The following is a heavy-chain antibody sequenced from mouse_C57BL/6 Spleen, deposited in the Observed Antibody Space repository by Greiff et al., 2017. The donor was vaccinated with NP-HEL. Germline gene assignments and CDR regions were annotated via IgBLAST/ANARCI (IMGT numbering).Heavy chain of an antibody. CDR2: IDPSDSET. J-gene: IGHJ3*02. D-gene: IGHD4-1*01. Sequence: VQLQQSGAELVRPGSSVKLSCKASGYTFTSYWMHWVKQRPIQGLEWIGNIDPSDSETHYNQKFKDKATLTVDKSSSTAYMQLSSLPSEDSAVYYCARRGWDVWGQGTLVTVSA. CDR1: GYTFTSYW. CDR3: ARRGWDV. V-gene: IGHV1-52*01.